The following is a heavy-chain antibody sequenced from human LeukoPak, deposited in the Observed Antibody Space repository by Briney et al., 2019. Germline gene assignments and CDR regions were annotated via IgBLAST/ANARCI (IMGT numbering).Heavy chain of an antibody. J-gene: IGHJ4*02. CDR3: ARVDRDNNGYYSRPIDY. D-gene: IGHD3-22*01. V-gene: IGHV4-59*01. CDR1: GGSISTYY. Sequence: SETLSLTCSVSGGSISTYYWTWIRQPPGKGLEWIGYIYYSGSTNYNPSLKSRVTISLDTSKNQFSLKLSSVTAADTAVYFCARVDRDNNGYYSRPIDYWGQGTLVTVSS. CDR2: IYYSGST.